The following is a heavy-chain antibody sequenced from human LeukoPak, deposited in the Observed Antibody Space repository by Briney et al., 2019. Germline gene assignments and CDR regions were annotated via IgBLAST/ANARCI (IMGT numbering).Heavy chain of an antibody. CDR2: INHSGST. CDR3: ARHFPLDYDFWSGYYTDYYYGMDV. CDR1: GGSFSGYY. J-gene: IGHJ6*02. D-gene: IGHD3-3*01. V-gene: IGHV4-34*01. Sequence: SETLSLTCAVYGGSFSGYYWSWIRQPPGKGLEWIGEINHSGSTKYNPSLKSRVTISADTSKNQFSLKLSSVTAADTAVYYCARHFPLDYDFWSGYYTDYYYGMDVWGQGTTVTVSS.